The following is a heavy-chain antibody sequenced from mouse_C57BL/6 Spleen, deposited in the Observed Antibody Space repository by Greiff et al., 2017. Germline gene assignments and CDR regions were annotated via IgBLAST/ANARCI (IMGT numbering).Heavy chain of an antibody. V-gene: IGHV5-9-1*02. CDR2: ISSGGDYI. J-gene: IGHJ4*01. CDR1: GFTFSSYA. D-gene: IGHD2-4*01. CDR3: TRVGMITDLYYAMDY. Sequence: EVKVVESGEGLVKPGGSLKLSCAASGFTFSSYAMSWVRQTPEKRLEWVAYISSGGDYIYYADTVKGRFTISRDNARNTLYLQMSSLKSEDTAMYYCTRVGMITDLYYAMDYWGQGTSVTVSS.